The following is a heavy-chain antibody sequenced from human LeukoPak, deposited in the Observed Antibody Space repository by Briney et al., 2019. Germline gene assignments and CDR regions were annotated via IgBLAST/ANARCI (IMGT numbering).Heavy chain of an antibody. V-gene: IGHV4-4*02. J-gene: IGHJ4*02. CDR1: GDSISSSNW. Sequence: SETLSLTCVVSGDSISSSNWWSWVRQPPGKGLEWIGEIYHSGSTNYNPSLESRVTISVDTSKNQFSLKLTSVTAADTAVYYCASFGSSSWYYFDYWGQGTLVTVSS. CDR2: IYHSGST. CDR3: ASFGSSSWYYFDY. D-gene: IGHD6-13*01.